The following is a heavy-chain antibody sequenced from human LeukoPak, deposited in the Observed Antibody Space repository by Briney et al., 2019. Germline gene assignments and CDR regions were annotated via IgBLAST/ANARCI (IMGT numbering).Heavy chain of an antibody. V-gene: IGHV4-4*07. Sequence: SETLSLTCTVSGASVSAFHWTWFRQPAGKGLEWIGLIYSSGSTLFNPSLKSRVAISVDLTKNQLSLKLTSVTAADTAMYYCARKDGDYWGRGTLVTVSS. J-gene: IGHJ4*02. CDR3: ARKDGDY. CDR2: IYSSGST. CDR1: GASVSAFH.